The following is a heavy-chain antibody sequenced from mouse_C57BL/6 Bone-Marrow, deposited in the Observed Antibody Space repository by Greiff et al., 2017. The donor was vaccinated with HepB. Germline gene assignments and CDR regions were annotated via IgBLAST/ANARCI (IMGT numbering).Heavy chain of an antibody. V-gene: IGHV1-26*01. J-gene: IGHJ3*01. D-gene: IGHD2-2*01. CDR3: ARGVTGFAY. CDR1: GYTFTDYY. CDR2: INPNNGGT. Sequence: EVQLQQPGPELVKPGASVKISCKASGYTFTDYYMNWVKQSHGKSLEWIGDINPNNGGTSYNQKFKGKATLTVDKSSSTAYMELRSLTSEDSAVYYCARGVTGFAYWGEGTLVTVSA.